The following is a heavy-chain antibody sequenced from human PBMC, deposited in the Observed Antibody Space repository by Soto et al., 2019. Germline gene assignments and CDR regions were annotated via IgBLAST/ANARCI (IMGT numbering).Heavy chain of an antibody. Sequence: GGSLRLSCAASGFTVSSHYMNWVRQAPGKGLEWVSVIWSSGSAYYGDSVKGRFIVSRDNSDNTVYLQMNSLRAEDTAVYYCARSYCAGDCYSRRNWFDPWGQGTLVTVSS. CDR1: GFTVSSHY. V-gene: IGHV3-53*01. CDR2: IWSSGSA. D-gene: IGHD2-21*02. CDR3: ARSYCAGDCYSRRNWFDP. J-gene: IGHJ5*02.